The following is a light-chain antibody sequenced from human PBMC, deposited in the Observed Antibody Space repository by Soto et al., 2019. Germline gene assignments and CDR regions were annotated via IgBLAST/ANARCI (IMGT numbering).Light chain of an antibody. CDR3: AAWDDSLGGCV. J-gene: IGLJ3*02. CDR2: NNN. Sequence: QSFLTQPPSASATPGQRVTISCSGSSSNIGDNYVFWYQQLPGAAPKPLIYNNNQRPSGVPDRFSGAKSGTSASLSISGLRSEDEADYPSAAWDDSLGGCVLGGGTKVTVL. V-gene: IGLV1-47*02. CDR1: SSNIGDNY.